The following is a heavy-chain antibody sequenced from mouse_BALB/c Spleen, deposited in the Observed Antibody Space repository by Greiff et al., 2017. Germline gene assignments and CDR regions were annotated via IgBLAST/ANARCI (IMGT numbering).Heavy chain of an antibody. CDR1: GFAFSSYD. J-gene: IGHJ4*01. Sequence: EVMLVESGGGLVKPGGSLKLSCAASGFAFSSYDMSWVRQTPEKRLEWVAYISSGGGSTYYPDTVKGRFTISRDNAKNTLYLQMSSLKSEDTAMYYCARSLYYGMDYWGQGTSVTVSS. D-gene: IGHD6-2*01. V-gene: IGHV5-12-1*01. CDR2: ISSGGGST. CDR3: ARSLYYGMDY.